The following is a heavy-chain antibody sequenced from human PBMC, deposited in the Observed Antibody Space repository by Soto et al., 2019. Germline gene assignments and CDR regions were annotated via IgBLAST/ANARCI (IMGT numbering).Heavy chain of an antibody. CDR1: GGSISSSSYY. CDR3: ARCLLLWFGEPLGWFDP. D-gene: IGHD3-10*01. V-gene: IGHV4-39*01. CDR2: IYYSGST. J-gene: IGHJ5*02. Sequence: SETLSLTCTVSGGSISSSSYYWGWIRQPPGKGLEWIGSIYYSGSTYYNPSLKSRVTISVDTSKNQFSLKLSSVTAADTAVYYCARCLLLWFGEPLGWFDPWGQGTLVTVSS.